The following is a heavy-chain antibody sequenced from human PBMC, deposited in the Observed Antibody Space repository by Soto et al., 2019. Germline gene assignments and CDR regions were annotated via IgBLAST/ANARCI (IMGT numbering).Heavy chain of an antibody. V-gene: IGHV4-39*01. J-gene: IGHJ3*02. CDR2: IYYSGST. CDR1: CGSIGSRIFY. Sequence: PSVTLSLTCPFHCGSIGSRIFYWACFRQPPGKGLEWIGSIYYSGSTYYNPSLKSRVTISVDTSKNQFSLKLSSVTAADTAVYYCARHVNPWAQGAFDIWGQGTMVT. D-gene: IGHD7-27*01. CDR3: ARHVNPWAQGAFDI.